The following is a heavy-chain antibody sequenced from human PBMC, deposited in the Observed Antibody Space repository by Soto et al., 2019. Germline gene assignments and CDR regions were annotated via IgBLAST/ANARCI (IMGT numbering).Heavy chain of an antibody. V-gene: IGHV5-51*01. CDR3: ARPVTTGPLKHGALFDY. CDR1: GYSFTSYW. J-gene: IGHJ4*02. Sequence: GSLRLSCKGSGYSFTSYWIGWVRQMPGKGLEWMGIIYPGDSDTRYSPSFQGQVTISADKSISTAYLQWSSLKASDTAMYYCARPVTTGPLKHGALFDYWGQGTLVTVSS. D-gene: IGHD4-17*01. CDR2: IYPGDSDT.